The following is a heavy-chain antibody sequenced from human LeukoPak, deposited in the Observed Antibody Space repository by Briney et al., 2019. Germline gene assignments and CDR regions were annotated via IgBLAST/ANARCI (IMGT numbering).Heavy chain of an antibody. CDR1: GGSFSGYY. CDR3: ARSDAFDI. J-gene: IGHJ3*02. Sequence: SETLSLTCAVYGGSFSGYYWSWIREPPGKGLEWIGEINHSGSTNYNPSLKSRVTISVDTSKNQFSLKLSSVTAADTAVYYCARSDAFDIWGQGTMVTVSS. V-gene: IGHV4-34*01. CDR2: INHSGST.